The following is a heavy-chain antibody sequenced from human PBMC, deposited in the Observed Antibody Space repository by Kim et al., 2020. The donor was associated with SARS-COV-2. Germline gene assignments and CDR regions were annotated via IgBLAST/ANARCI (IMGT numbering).Heavy chain of an antibody. V-gene: IGHV3-15*01. D-gene: IGHD3-10*01. J-gene: IGHJ4*02. Sequence: GGSLRLSCAASGFTFSNAWMSWVRQAPGKGLEWVGRIKSKTDGGTTDYAAPVKGRFTISRDDSKNTLYLQMNSLKTEDTAVYYCTTDGPLLWFRELSLLVYWGQGTLVTVSS. CDR3: TTDGPLLWFRELSLLVY. CDR1: GFTFSNAW. CDR2: IKSKTDGGTT.